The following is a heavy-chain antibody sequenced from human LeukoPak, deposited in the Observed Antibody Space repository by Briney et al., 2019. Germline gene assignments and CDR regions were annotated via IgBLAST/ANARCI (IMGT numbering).Heavy chain of an antibody. V-gene: IGHV3-15*01. J-gene: IGHJ4*02. Sequence: GGSLRLSCTASGFTFSSAWMSWVRQAPGKGLEWIGHMRGKADGGTPDYAAPVKGKFTISRDDSKSTLFLQMDSLQIEDAAVYYCTTARRASSSLDYWGQGTLVTVSS. CDR3: TTARRASSSLDY. CDR1: GFTFSSAW. D-gene: IGHD5-24*01. CDR2: MRGKADGGTP.